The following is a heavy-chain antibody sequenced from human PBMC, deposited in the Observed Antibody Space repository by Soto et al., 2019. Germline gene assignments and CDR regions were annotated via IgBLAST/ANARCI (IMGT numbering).Heavy chain of an antibody. V-gene: IGHV3-30*18. CDR1: GFTFSSYG. D-gene: IGHD2-2*01. CDR3: AKDNCISTSCYRLYNWFDP. CDR2: ISYGGSNK. Sequence: QVQLVESGGGVVQPGRSLRLSCAASGFTFSSYGMHWVRQAPGKGLEWVAVISYGGSNKYYADSVKGRFTISRDNSKNTLYLQMNILRAEETAVYYCAKDNCISTSCYRLYNWFDPWGQGTLVTVSS. J-gene: IGHJ5*02.